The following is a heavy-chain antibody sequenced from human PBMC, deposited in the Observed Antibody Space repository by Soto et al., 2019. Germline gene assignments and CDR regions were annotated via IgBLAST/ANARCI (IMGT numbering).Heavy chain of an antibody. D-gene: IGHD1-26*01. CDR3: AKEFRTSGSRNAFDL. CDR1: GFILSSYA. CDR2: ISGSGGST. Sequence: PGGSLRLSCAASGFILSSYAMSWVRQAPGKGLEWVSAISGSGGSTYYADSVKGRFTISRDNSKNTLYLQMNSLRAEDTAVYYCAKEFRTSGSRNAFDLWGQGTMVTVSS. J-gene: IGHJ3*01. V-gene: IGHV3-23*01.